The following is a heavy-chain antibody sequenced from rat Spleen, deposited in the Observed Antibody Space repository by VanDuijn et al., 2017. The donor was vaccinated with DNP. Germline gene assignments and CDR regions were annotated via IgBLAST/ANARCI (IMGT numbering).Heavy chain of an antibody. Sequence: VQLKESGPGPVQPSQTLSLTCTVSGFSLTDFNVHWVRQPPGKGLEWMGRIQSGGTTDYNSDLKSRLSISRDTSRSQVFLKMNSLQTEDTATYYCARARGLKVMDAWGQGASVTVSS. CDR3: ARARGLKVMDA. J-gene: IGHJ4*01. V-gene: IGHV2-19*01. CDR2: IQSGGTT. D-gene: IGHD3-7*01. CDR1: GFSLTDFN.